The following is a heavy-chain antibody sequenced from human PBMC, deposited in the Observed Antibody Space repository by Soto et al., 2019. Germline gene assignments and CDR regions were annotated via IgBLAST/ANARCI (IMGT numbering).Heavy chain of an antibody. Sequence: EVQLVESGGGLIQPGGSLRLSCEASGFAVSSSYMSWVRQAPGRGLEWVSVIYTGGTTYYADSVKGRFTISRDNSKNTLYLQMNSLRAEDTAVYYCARGTTEVTAGYYWGQGTLVTVSS. J-gene: IGHJ4*02. CDR2: IYTGGTT. CDR3: ARGTTEVTAGYY. D-gene: IGHD4-17*01. V-gene: IGHV3-53*01. CDR1: GFAVSSSY.